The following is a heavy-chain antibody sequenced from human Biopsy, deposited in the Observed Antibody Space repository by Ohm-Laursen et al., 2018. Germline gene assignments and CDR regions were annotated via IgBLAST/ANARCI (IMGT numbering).Heavy chain of an antibody. D-gene: IGHD3-16*01. V-gene: IGHV4-38-2*01. Sequence: SETLSLTCAVSGYSVTNDYYWGWIRQPPGKGLEWIGNIYYDGITYYNPSLKSRVAMSVDTSKNQFSLRLTSVTAADTAVYYCARRDYRNGFKFDFWGQGTLVTVSS. CDR1: GYSVTNDYY. J-gene: IGHJ4*02. CDR3: ARRDYRNGFKFDF. CDR2: IYYDGIT.